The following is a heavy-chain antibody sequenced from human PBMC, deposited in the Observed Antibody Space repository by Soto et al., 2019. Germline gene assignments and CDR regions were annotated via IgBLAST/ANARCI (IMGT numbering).Heavy chain of an antibody. CDR2: INAGNGNT. V-gene: IGHV1-3*01. CDR1: GYTFTSYA. Sequence: ASVKVSCKASGYTFTSYAMHWVRQAPGQRLEWMGWINAGNGNTKYSQKFQGRVTITRDTSASTAYMELSSLRSEDTAVYYSARVIGGLYYFDYWGQGPLVTVSS. J-gene: IGHJ4*02. CDR3: ARVIGGLYYFDY. D-gene: IGHD3-16*01.